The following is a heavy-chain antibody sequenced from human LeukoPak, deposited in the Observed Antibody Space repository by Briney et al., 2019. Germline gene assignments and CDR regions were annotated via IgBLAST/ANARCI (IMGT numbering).Heavy chain of an antibody. V-gene: IGHV3-23*01. J-gene: IGHJ5*02. CDR3: AKGQAVGETNWFDP. CDR1: GFTFSSYD. Sequence: GGSLRLSCAASGFTFSSYDMSWVRQAPGKGLEWVSTISGSGGTTNFADSVKGRFTISRENSKNTLYLQMNSLRAEDTAVYYCAKGQAVGETNWFDPWGQGTLVTVSS. D-gene: IGHD2-21*01. CDR2: ISGSGGTT.